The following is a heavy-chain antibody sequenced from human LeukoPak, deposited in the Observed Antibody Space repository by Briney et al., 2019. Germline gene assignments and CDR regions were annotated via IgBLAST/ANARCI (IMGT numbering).Heavy chain of an antibody. Sequence: SETLSLTCTVSGGSISSGYYYWSWIRQPAGTGLEWIGRIDTSGSTNYNPSLKSRVTISVDTSKNQFSLKLSSVTAADTAVYYWARGGGALWFGELFYWFDPWGQGTLVTVSS. CDR3: ARGGGALWFGELFYWFDP. CDR1: GGSISSGYYY. D-gene: IGHD3-10*01. J-gene: IGHJ5*02. CDR2: IDTSGST. V-gene: IGHV4-61*02.